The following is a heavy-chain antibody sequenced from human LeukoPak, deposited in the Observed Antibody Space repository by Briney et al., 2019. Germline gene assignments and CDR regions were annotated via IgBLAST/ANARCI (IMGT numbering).Heavy chain of an antibody. D-gene: IGHD4-23*01. CDR2: INPSGGST. CDR1: GYTFTSYY. J-gene: IGHJ6*02. Sequence: ASVKVSCKASGYTFTSYYMHWVRQAPGQGLEWMGIINPSGGSTSYAQKFQGRVTMTRDTSTSTVYMELSSLRSEDTAVYCCARLVVTPDYGMDVWGQGTTVTVSS. CDR3: ARLVVTPDYGMDV. V-gene: IGHV1-46*01.